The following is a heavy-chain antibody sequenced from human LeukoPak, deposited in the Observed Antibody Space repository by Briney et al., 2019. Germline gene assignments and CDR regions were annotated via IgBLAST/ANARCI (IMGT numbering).Heavy chain of an antibody. D-gene: IGHD3-22*01. J-gene: IGHJ4*02. V-gene: IGHV1-24*01. CDR3: ATVRGYYDSSGYYQFDY. Sequence: EASVKVSCKVSGYTLTELSMHWVRQAPGKGLEWMGGFDPEDGETIYAQKFQGRVTMTEDTSTDTAYMELSSLRSEDTAVYYCATVRGYYDSSGYYQFDYWGQGTLVTVSS. CDR2: FDPEDGET. CDR1: GYTLTELS.